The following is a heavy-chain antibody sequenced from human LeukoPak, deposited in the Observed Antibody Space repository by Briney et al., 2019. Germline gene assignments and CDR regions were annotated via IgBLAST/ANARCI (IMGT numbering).Heavy chain of an antibody. CDR1: GLTFSSYS. CDR3: ARLRRNNDNSGYYYYYDY. J-gene: IGHJ4*02. V-gene: IGHV3-21*01. D-gene: IGHD3-22*01. Sequence: GGSLRLSCAASGLTFSSYSFNWVRQAPGKGLEWVSSITPASSYIYYADSVKGRFTISRDNAKNSLYLQMNSLRAEDTAVYYCARLRRNNDNSGYYYYYDYWGQGTLVTVSS. CDR2: ITPASSYI.